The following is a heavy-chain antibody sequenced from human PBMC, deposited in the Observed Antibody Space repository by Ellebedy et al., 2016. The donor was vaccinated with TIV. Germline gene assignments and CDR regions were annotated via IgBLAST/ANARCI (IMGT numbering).Heavy chain of an antibody. CDR2: IGGSGGSP. CDR1: GFTFDTFA. D-gene: IGHD3-10*01. V-gene: IGHV3-23*01. Sequence: GESLKISCVASGFTFDTFAMTWVRQAPGKGLEWVSRIGGSGGSPMYADSVRGRFTISRHNSKNTLYLQMNSLRAEDTALYYFARVVDNAFDMWGQGTMVTVSS. CDR3: ARVVDNAFDM. J-gene: IGHJ3*02.